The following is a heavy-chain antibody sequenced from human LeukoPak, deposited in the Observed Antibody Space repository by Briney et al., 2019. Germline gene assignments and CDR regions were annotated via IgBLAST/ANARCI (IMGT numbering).Heavy chain of an antibody. CDR2: TYYSGST. CDR1: GGSIGSKSDY. Sequence: SETLSLTCSVSGGSIGSKSDYWGWIRQPPGKGLEWISYTYYSGSTYYNPSLKSRVTISVDTSKNQFSLKLSSVTAADTAVYYCARREVNWFDASGERYPVTVSS. CDR3: ARREVNWFDA. V-gene: IGHV4-39*01. J-gene: IGHJ5*02.